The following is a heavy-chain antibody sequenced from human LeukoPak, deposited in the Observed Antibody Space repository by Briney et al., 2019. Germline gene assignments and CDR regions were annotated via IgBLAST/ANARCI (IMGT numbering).Heavy chain of an antibody. V-gene: IGHV1-18*01. CDR1: GYTFTSYG. D-gene: IGHD1-26*01. CDR2: ISAYNGTT. CDR3: ARLVGATLMIYDY. J-gene: IGHJ4*02. Sequence: ASVKVTCKASGYTFTSYGISWVGQARGQGREWMGWISAYNGTTNYAQKLQGRVTMTTDTSTSTAYMELRSLRSDDTAVYYCARLVGATLMIYDYWGQGTLVTVSS.